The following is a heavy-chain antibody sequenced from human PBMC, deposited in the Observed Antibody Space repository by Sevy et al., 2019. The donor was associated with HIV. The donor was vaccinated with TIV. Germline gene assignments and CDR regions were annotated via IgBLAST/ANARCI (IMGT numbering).Heavy chain of an antibody. V-gene: IGHV3-21*01. CDR3: ARGHSSSWAYFDY. CDR2: ISFSSNYI. J-gene: IGHJ4*02. D-gene: IGHD6-13*01. CDR1: GFTFSTYT. Sequence: GGSLRLSCAASGFTFSTYTMNWVRQAPGKALQWVSSISFSSNYIFFADSMKGRFTISRDNVKNSLYLQMNSLRAEDTAVDYCARGHSSSWAYFDYWGQGTLVTVSS.